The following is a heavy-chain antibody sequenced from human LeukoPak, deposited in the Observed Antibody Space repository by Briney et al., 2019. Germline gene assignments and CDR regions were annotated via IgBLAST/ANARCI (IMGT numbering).Heavy chain of an antibody. Sequence: GGSLRLSCAVSGFNVSDNYMSWVRQAPGKGLEWVGFIRSKAYGGTTEYAASVKGRFTISRDDSKSIAYLQMNSLKTEDTAVYYCTRVFGEYPNRGFDYWGQGTLVTVSS. V-gene: IGHV3-49*04. J-gene: IGHJ4*02. CDR2: IRSKAYGGTT. CDR1: GFNVSDNY. CDR3: TRVFGEYPNRGFDY. D-gene: IGHD3-10*02.